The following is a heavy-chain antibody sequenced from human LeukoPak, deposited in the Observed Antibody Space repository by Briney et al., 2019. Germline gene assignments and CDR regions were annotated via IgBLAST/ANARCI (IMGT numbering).Heavy chain of an antibody. CDR2: ISAYNGNT. Sequence: ASVKVSCKVSGYTFTSYGISWVRQAPGQGLERMGWISAYNGNTNYAQKLQGRVTMTTDTSTSTAYMELRSLRSDDTAVYYCARGPPFVDTAMLDYWGQGTLVTVSS. V-gene: IGHV1-18*01. CDR1: GYTFTSYG. J-gene: IGHJ4*02. CDR3: ARGPPFVDTAMLDY. D-gene: IGHD5-18*01.